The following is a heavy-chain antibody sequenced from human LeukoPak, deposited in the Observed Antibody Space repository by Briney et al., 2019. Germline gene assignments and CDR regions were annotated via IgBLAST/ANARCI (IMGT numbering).Heavy chain of an antibody. V-gene: IGHV1-69*13. D-gene: IGHD3-22*01. CDR2: IIPIFGTA. CDR3: ARVYDSSGHYPIDY. Sequence: GASVKVSCKASGGTSSSYAISWVRQAPGQGLEWMGGIIPIFGTANYAQKFQGRVTITADESTSTAYMELSSLRSEDTAVYYCARVYDSSGHYPIDYWGQGTLVTVSS. J-gene: IGHJ4*02. CDR1: GGTSSSYA.